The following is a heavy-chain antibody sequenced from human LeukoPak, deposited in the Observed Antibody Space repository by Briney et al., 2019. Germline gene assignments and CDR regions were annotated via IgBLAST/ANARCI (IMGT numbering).Heavy chain of an antibody. CDR2: IWSDGSNK. CDR3: ASRSIAVAGYSFDY. CDR1: GXTFSTYG. D-gene: IGHD6-19*01. Sequence: GRSLTLSCAASGXTFSTYGVHWVRQAPGKGLEWVVVIWSDGSNKYYADSVKGRFTISRDNSKNTLYLQMNSLRAEDTAVYYCASRSIAVAGYSFDYWGQGTLVTVSS. J-gene: IGHJ4*02. V-gene: IGHV3-33*01.